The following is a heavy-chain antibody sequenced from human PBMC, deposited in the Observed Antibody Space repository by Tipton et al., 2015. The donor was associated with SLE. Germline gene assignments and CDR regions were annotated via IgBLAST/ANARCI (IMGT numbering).Heavy chain of an antibody. D-gene: IGHD6-6*01. CDR1: GETFSGYY. J-gene: IGHJ4*02. CDR2: INHSGST. CDR3: ARSPSSSPPYFDY. V-gene: IGHV4-34*01. Sequence: TLSLTYAVYGETFSGYYWSWIRQPPGKGLEWIGEINHSGSTNYNPSLKSRVIISVDTSKNQFSLKLNSVTAADTAVYYCARSPSSSPPYFDYWGQGTLVPVSS.